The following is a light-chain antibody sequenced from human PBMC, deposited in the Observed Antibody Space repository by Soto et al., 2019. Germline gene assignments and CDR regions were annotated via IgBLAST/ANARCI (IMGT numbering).Light chain of an antibody. CDR3: QQYNDWPLT. Sequence: EIVMTQSPATLSVSPGERATLSCRASQSVNNNLAWYQQKPGQAPRLLIDGASTRATGIPARISGSGSGTEFTLTISSLQSEDFAVYYCQQYNDWPLTFGGGTKVEI. CDR2: GAS. J-gene: IGKJ4*01. V-gene: IGKV3-15*01. CDR1: QSVNNN.